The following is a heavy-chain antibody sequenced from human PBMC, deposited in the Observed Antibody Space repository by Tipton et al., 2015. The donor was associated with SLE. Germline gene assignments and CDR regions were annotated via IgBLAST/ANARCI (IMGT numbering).Heavy chain of an antibody. CDR2: ISNNGATT. V-gene: IGHV3-11*04. CDR1: GLTFRTYY. J-gene: IGHJ5*02. Sequence: GSLRLSCAASGLTFRTYYMSWIRQAPGKGLEWVSYISNNGATTYYADSVKGRFTISRDNAESSLFLQMNSLRVEDTAMYYCVTAVGTGWFDPWGQGTLVTVSS. CDR3: VTAVGTGWFDP.